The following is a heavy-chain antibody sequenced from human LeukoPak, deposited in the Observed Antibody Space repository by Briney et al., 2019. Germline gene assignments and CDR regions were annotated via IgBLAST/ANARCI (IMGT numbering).Heavy chain of an antibody. CDR2: ISNDGSNE. D-gene: IGHD5-18*01. Sequence: PGGSLRLSCAASGLMFSSYGLHWVRQAPGQGLEWVAFISNDGSNEYYADSVKGRFTISRDNSKNTLYLHMSGLRTEDTAVYCCVKARGYNYAYSYYFDYWGQGTLVTVSS. CDR3: VKARGYNYAYSYYFDY. V-gene: IGHV3-30*18. J-gene: IGHJ4*02. CDR1: GLMFSSYG.